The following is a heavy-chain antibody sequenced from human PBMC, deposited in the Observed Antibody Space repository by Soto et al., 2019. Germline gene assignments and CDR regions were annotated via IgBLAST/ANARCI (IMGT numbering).Heavy chain of an antibody. V-gene: IGHV3-64D*08. CDR1: GFTFSSYA. D-gene: IGHD3-10*01. CDR2: ISSNGGST. CDR3: VKAEVLRWCGERYRMSV. Sequence: GGSLRLSCSASGFTFSSYATHWVRQAPGKGLEYVSAISSNGGSTYYADSVKGRFTISRDNSKNTLYLQMSSLRAEDTAVYYCVKAEVLRWCGERYRMSVRAQGSTVTVSS. J-gene: IGHJ6*02.